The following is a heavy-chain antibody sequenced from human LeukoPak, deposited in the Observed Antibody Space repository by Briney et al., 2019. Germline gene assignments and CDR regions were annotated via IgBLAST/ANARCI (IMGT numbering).Heavy chain of an antibody. D-gene: IGHD3-10*01. J-gene: IGHJ6*04. CDR3: ARDLLGSYGSGSPKYYYYYGMDV. CDR2: ISSSGSTI. Sequence: GGSLRLSCAASGFTFSSYEMNWVRQAPGKGLEWVSYISSSGSTIYYADSVKGRFTISRDNAKNSLYLQMNSLRAEDTAVYYCARDLLGSYGSGSPKYYYYYGMDVWGKGTTVTVSS. CDR1: GFTFSSYE. V-gene: IGHV3-48*03.